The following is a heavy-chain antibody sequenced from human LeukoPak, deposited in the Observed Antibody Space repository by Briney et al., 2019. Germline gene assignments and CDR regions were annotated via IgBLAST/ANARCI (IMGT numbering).Heavy chain of an antibody. J-gene: IGHJ3*02. CDR1: GGTFSSYA. CDR3: ARRLLQSGAFDI. Sequence: ASVKVSCKASGGTFSSYAISWVRQAPGQGLEWMGRIIPILGIANYAQKFQGRVTITADKSTSTAYMELSSLRSEDTAVYYCARRLLQSGAFDIWGQGTMVTVSS. D-gene: IGHD2-15*01. V-gene: IGHV1-69*04. CDR2: IIPILGIA.